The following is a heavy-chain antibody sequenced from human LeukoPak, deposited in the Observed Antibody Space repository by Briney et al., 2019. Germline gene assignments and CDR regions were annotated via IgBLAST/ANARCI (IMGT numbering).Heavy chain of an antibody. CDR1: GFTFSTCA. V-gene: IGHV3-23*01. Sequence: GGSLRLSCAASGFTFSTCAMSWVRQAPGKGLEWVSTISGGGNSATYADSVKGQFTISRDNSKSTLYLQMNSLRAEDTAVYYCAKAGRGYSYGYIDYWGQGTLVTVSS. CDR2: ISGGGNSA. CDR3: AKAGRGYSYGYIDY. J-gene: IGHJ4*02. D-gene: IGHD5-18*01.